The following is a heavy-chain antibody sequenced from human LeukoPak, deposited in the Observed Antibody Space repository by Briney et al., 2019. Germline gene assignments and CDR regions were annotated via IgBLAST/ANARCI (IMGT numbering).Heavy chain of an antibody. V-gene: IGHV3-30*18. CDR3: AKDIEEWLVKGGGCFDY. CDR2: ISYDGSNK. CDR1: GFIFSNSA. D-gene: IGHD6-19*01. J-gene: IGHJ4*02. Sequence: GGSLRLSCAASGFIFSNSAMHWVRQAPGKGLEWVAVISYDGSNKYYADSVKGRFTISRDNSKNTLCLQMNSLRAEDTAVYYCAKDIEEWLVKGGGCFDYWGQGTLVTVSS.